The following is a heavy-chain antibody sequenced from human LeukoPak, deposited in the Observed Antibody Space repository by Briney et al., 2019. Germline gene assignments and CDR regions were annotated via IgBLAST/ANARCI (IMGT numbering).Heavy chain of an antibody. CDR1: GFTLSSYA. D-gene: IGHD4-17*01. CDR2: IGTAGDT. CDR3: ASLYGDGRPYYFDY. J-gene: IGHJ4*02. Sequence: GGSLRLSCAASGFTLSSYAMHWVRQPAGRGLEWVSAIGTAGDTFYPGSVKGRFTISRDNSKNTLYLQMNSLRAEDTAVYYCASLYGDGRPYYFDYWGQGTLVTVSS. V-gene: IGHV3-13*01.